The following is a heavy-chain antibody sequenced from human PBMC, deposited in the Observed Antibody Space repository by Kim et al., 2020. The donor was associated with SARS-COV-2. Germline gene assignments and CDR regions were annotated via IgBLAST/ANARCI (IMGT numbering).Heavy chain of an antibody. Sequence: GGSLRLSCAASGFTFSSYWMHWVRQAPGKGLVWVSRINSDGSSTSYADSVKGRFTISRDNAKNTLYLQMNGLRAEDTAVYYCARGQDYGSGSYSIYYYYYGMDVWGQGTTVTVSS. CDR3: ARGQDYGSGSYSIYYYYYGMDV. D-gene: IGHD3-10*01. J-gene: IGHJ6*02. V-gene: IGHV3-74*01. CDR1: GFTFSSYW. CDR2: INSDGSST.